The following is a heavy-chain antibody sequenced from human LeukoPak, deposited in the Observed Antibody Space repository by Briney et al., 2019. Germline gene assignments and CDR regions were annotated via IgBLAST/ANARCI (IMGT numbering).Heavy chain of an antibody. V-gene: IGHV3-66*04. D-gene: IGHD6-19*01. Sequence: GGSLRLSCAASGITVNSSYISWVRQAPGKGLEWVSVAYSDGNTYYAGSVKGRFTISRDNSKNTLFLQMNSLRAEDTAVYYCARLFGSGWPGYFYYAMDVWGQGTTVAVSS. J-gene: IGHJ6*02. CDR1: GITVNSSY. CDR3: ARLFGSGWPGYFYYAMDV. CDR2: AYSDGNT.